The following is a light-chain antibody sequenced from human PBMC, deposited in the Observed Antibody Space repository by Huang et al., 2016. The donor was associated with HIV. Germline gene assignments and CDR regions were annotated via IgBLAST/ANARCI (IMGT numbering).Light chain of an antibody. CDR1: QGISNF. V-gene: IGKV1-27*01. Sequence: DIQMTQSPSSLSTSVGDTVTITCRASQGISNFLAWYQQKPGRVPNLLVYSASTLPSGVPSRFSGSGSGTHFTLTIRSLQPEDVATYYCQKYNSAPYTFGQGTKLDIK. J-gene: IGKJ2*01. CDR2: SAS. CDR3: QKYNSAPYT.